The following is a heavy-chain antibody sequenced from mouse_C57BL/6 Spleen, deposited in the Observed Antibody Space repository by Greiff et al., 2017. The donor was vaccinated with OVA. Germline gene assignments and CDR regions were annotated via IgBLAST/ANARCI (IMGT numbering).Heavy chain of an antibody. V-gene: IGHV1-75*01. D-gene: IGHD3-3*01. Sequence: QVQLQQSGPELVKPGASVKISCKASGYTFTDYYINWVKQRPGQGLEWIGWIFPGSGSTYYNEKFKGKATLTVDKSSSTAYMWLSSLTSEDSAVYVCARSEGGQVGYCDYWGQGTTLTVSS. CDR1: GYTFTDYY. J-gene: IGHJ2*01. CDR2: IFPGSGST. CDR3: ARSEGGQVGYCDY.